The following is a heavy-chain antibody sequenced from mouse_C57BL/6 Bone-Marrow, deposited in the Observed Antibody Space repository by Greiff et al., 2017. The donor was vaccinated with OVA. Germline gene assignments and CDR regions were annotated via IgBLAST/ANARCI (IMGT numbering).Heavy chain of an antibody. D-gene: IGHD3-2*02. CDR1: EYEFPSHD. CDR2: INSDGGST. V-gene: IGHV5-2*01. J-gene: IGHJ3*01. CDR3: ARHQLRLRFAY. Sequence: EVHLVESGGGLVQPGESLKLSCESNEYEFPSHDMSWVRKTPEKRLELVAAINSDGGSTYYPDTMESRFIITRDNTKKTRYLQMGSLRAEDTALYYCARHQLRLRFAYWGQGTLVTVSA.